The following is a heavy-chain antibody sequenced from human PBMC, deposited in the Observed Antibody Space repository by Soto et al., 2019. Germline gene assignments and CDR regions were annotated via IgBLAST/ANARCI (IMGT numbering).Heavy chain of an antibody. D-gene: IGHD3-16*01. Sequence: GSLRLYGTARGFARTPYTIHWARQGPGKGLEWVAGLSSDGSNSFYPDSVKGRITISRDNSKTTVHLQINNLRPDDTAIYYCAKDAEMHATRLLSYFALDLWGRGTAVTVSS. CDR1: GFARTPYT. CDR2: LSSDGSNS. V-gene: IGHV3-30-3*01. CDR3: AKDAEMHATRLLSYFALDL. J-gene: IGHJ6*02.